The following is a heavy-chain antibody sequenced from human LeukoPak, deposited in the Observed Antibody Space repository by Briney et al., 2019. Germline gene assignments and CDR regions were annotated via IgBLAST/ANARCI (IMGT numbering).Heavy chain of an antibody. CDR2: ISYDGSNK. V-gene: IGHV3-30*18. J-gene: IGHJ4*02. Sequence: GGSLRLSCAASGFTFSSYGMHWVRQAPGKGLEWVAVISYDGSNKYYADSVKGRFTISRDNSKNTLYLQMNSLRAEDTAVYHCAKDPGEAGIYYYFDYWGQGTLVTVSS. CDR3: AKDPGEAGIYYYFDY. CDR1: GFTFSSYG. D-gene: IGHD3-10*01.